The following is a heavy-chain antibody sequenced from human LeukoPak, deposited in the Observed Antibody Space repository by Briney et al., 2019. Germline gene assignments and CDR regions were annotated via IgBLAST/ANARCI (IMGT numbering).Heavy chain of an antibody. V-gene: IGHV3-30*04. CDR2: ISYDGSNK. J-gene: IGHJ6*04. D-gene: IGHD3-10*01. CDR1: GFTFSSYA. Sequence: GSLRLSCAASGFTFSSYAMHWVRQAPGKGLEWVAVISYDGSNKYYADSVKGRFTISRDNSKNTRYLQMNSLRAEDTAVYYCARDHMQVGWFGELVPYYYYYGMDVWGKGTTVAVSS. CDR3: ARDHMQVGWFGELVPYYYYYGMDV.